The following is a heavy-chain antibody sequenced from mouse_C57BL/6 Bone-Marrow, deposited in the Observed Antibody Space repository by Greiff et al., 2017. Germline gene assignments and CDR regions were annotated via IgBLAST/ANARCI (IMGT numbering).Heavy chain of an antibody. CDR2: IDPANGDT. J-gene: IGHJ3*01. CDR3: TTGDYYGSPFAY. D-gene: IGHD1-1*01. V-gene: IGHV14-4*01. CDR1: GFNIKDDY. Sequence: VQLQQSGAELVRPGASVKLSCTASGFNIKDDYMHWVKQRPEQGLEWIGWIDPANGDTEYASKFQGKATITADTSSNTAYLQLSNLTSEDTAVYDCTTGDYYGSPFAYWGQGTLVTVSA.